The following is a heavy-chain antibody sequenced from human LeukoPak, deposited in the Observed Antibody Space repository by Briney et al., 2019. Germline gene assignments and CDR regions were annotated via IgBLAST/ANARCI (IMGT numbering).Heavy chain of an antibody. J-gene: IGHJ6*03. CDR1: GFTFSSYD. CDR2: ITLSGGST. V-gene: IGHV3-23*01. Sequence: GGSLRLSCAASGFTFSSYDMSWVRQAPGKGLEWVSSITLSGGSTFYADSVMGRFTISRDNSQNMLYLQMNSLSAEDTAVYYCAKRGNPAVGHHYLDVWGKGTTVSVSS. D-gene: IGHD2-2*01. CDR3: AKRGNPAVGHHYLDV.